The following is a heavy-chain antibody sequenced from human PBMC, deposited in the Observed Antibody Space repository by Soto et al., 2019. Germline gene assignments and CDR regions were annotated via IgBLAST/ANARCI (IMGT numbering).Heavy chain of an antibody. Sequence: EVQLLESGGGLVQPGGSLRLSCAASGFGFGGFAMNWVRQAPGKGLEWVSAIRATGDTTHYADSVKGRFTISRDNSKNIIYLQMNSLRAEDTAVYYCAKENGILGANWGIFQSGGQGTLVTVSS. CDR3: AKENGILGANWGIFQS. J-gene: IGHJ4*02. CDR1: GFGFGGFA. V-gene: IGHV3-23*01. CDR2: IRATGDTT. D-gene: IGHD7-27*01.